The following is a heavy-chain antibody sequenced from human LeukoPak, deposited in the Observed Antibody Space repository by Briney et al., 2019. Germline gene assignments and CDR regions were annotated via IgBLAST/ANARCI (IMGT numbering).Heavy chain of an antibody. Sequence: GGSLRLSCAASGFTFDDYAMHWVRQAPGKGLEWVSGISWNSGSIGYADSVKGRFTISRDNAKNSLYLQMNSLRAEDTALYYCAKDIGYYGSGSPNGAFDIWGQGTMVTVSS. D-gene: IGHD3-10*01. J-gene: IGHJ3*02. V-gene: IGHV3-9*01. CDR1: GFTFDDYA. CDR3: AKDIGYYGSGSPNGAFDI. CDR2: ISWNSGSI.